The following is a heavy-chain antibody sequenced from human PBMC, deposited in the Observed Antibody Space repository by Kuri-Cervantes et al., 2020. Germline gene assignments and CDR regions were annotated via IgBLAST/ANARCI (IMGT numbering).Heavy chain of an antibody. CDR3: ARSRIVGATPHFDY. D-gene: IGHD1-26*01. CDR1: GFTFSSYS. CDR2: ISSSSSYI. J-gene: IGHJ4*02. V-gene: IGHV3-21*01. Sequence: GESLKISCAASGFTFSSYSMNWVRQAPGKGLEWVSSISSSSSYIYYAGSVKGRFTISRDNAKNSLYLQMNSLRAEDTAVYYCARSRIVGATPHFDYWGQGTLVTVSS.